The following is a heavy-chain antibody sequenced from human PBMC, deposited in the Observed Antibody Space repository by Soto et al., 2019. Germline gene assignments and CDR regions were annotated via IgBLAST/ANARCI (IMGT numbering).Heavy chain of an antibody. J-gene: IGHJ6*02. V-gene: IGHV1-2*02. Sequence: LLKVYWKGVGFAFSAYYIYWVRQKTGQGLEWIGWINPNSGGTNNAQKFQGRVTMTRDTSTSTVYMELSALISDDTAVYYCARSLLDEYSSSWRSAYYGMDVWGQGTTVTVSS. CDR2: INPNSGGT. CDR1: GFAFSAYY. D-gene: IGHD6-13*01. CDR3: ARSLLDEYSSSWRSAYYGMDV.